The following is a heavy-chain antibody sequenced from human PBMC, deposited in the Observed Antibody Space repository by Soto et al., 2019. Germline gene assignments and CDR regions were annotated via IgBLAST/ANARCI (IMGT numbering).Heavy chain of an antibody. CDR1: GYTFPGYY. J-gene: IGHJ4*02. V-gene: IGHV1-2*02. Sequence: ASVKVSCKASGYTFPGYYMHWVRQAPGQGLEWMGWINPNSGGTNYAQKFQGRVTMTRDTSISTAYMELSRLRSDDTAVYYCARRGGLSRGGSGYCANDYWGKGSRV. D-gene: IGHD2-15*01. CDR2: INPNSGGT. CDR3: ARRGGLSRGGSGYCANDY.